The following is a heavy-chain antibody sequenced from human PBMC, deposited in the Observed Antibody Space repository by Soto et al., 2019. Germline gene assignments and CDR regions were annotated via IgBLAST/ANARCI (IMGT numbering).Heavy chain of an antibody. CDR2: IDRDGSST. V-gene: IGHV3-74*01. J-gene: IGHJ6*02. Sequence: EVQLVESGGGLVQPGGSLRVSCAASGFTFGSYWMNWVRQAPGKGLVWVSRIDRDGSSTTYADSVKGRFTTSRDNAKDTLYLQISSLRDEDTAVYYCARGRPYGMDVWGQWTTFTISS. CDR1: GFTFGSYW. CDR3: ARGRPYGMDV.